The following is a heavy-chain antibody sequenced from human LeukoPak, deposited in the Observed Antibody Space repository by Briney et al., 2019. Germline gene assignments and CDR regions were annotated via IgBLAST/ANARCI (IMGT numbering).Heavy chain of an antibody. V-gene: IGHV3-23*01. J-gene: IGHJ4*02. Sequence: AGGSLRLSCAASRFTFSSSAMSWVRQAPGKGLEWVSTISGGGGSTYYSDSVKGRFTISRDNAKNSLYLQMNSLRAEDTAFYYCARVQQYDKFDYWGQGTLVTVSS. D-gene: IGHD3-22*01. CDR1: RFTFSSSA. CDR2: ISGGGGST. CDR3: ARVQQYDKFDY.